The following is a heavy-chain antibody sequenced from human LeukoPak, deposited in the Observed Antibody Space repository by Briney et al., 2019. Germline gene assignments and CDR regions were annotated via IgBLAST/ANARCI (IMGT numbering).Heavy chain of an antibody. CDR3: VKGGCSSTSCQNDY. CDR1: GFTFSSYA. CDR2: ISSNGGST. J-gene: IGHJ4*02. D-gene: IGHD2-2*01. Sequence: GGSLRLSCSASGFTFSSYAMHWVRQAPGKGLEYVSAISSNGGSTYYADSVKGRFTISRDNSKNTLYLQMSSLRAEDTAVYYCVKGGCSSTSCQNDYWGQGPLVTVSS. V-gene: IGHV3-64D*06.